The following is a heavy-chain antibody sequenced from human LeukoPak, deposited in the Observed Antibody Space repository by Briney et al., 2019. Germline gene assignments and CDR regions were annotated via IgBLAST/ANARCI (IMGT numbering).Heavy chain of an antibody. Sequence: ASVKVSCKASGYTFTSYAISWVRQAPGQGLEWMGGIIPIFGTANYAQKFQGRVTITTDESTSTAYMELSSLRSEDTAVYYCATYYYDSSGYYYWGQGTLVTVSS. CDR3: ATYYYDSSGYYY. V-gene: IGHV1-69*05. CDR2: IIPIFGTA. CDR1: GYTFTSYA. D-gene: IGHD3-22*01. J-gene: IGHJ4*02.